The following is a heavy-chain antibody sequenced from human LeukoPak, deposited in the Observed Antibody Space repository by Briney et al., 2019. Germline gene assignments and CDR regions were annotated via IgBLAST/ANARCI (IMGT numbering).Heavy chain of an antibody. J-gene: IGHJ3*02. CDR3: ARGISGSYLSRDAFDI. V-gene: IGHV1-69*13. CDR1: GGTFSSYA. Sequence: SVKVSCKAPGGTFSSYAISWVRQAPGQGLEWIGGIIPIFGTANYAQKFQGRVTITADESTSTAYMELSSLRSEDTAVYYCARGISGSYLSRDAFDIWGQGTMVTVSS. D-gene: IGHD1-26*01. CDR2: IIPIFGTA.